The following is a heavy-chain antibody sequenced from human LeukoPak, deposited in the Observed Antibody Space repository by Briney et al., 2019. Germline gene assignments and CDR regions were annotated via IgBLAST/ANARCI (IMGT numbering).Heavy chain of an antibody. D-gene: IGHD3-22*01. CDR3: ARDGHRMYYYGSSDYRFDS. J-gene: IGHJ4*02. CDR1: GYTFTGYY. V-gene: IGHV1-18*04. Sequence: ASVKVSCKASGYTFTGYYMHWVRQAPGQGLEWMGWISAYNGNTHYAQKVQGRVTMTTDTSTSTVYMELRSLRSDDTAVYYCARDGHRMYYYGSSDYRFDSWGQGTLVTVSS. CDR2: ISAYNGNT.